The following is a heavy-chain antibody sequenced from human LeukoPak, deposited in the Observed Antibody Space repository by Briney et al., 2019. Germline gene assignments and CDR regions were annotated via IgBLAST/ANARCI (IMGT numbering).Heavy chain of an antibody. CDR1: GFTVSSNY. CDR2: IYSGGNT. Sequence: PGGSLRLSCAASGFTVSSNYMSWVRQAPGKGLEWVSVIYSGGNTYYADSVKGRFTISRDNSKNTLYLQMNSLRAEDTAVYYCARDNRGSHGMDVWGQGTTVTVSS. V-gene: IGHV3-53*01. D-gene: IGHD2/OR15-2a*01. CDR3: ARDNRGSHGMDV. J-gene: IGHJ6*02.